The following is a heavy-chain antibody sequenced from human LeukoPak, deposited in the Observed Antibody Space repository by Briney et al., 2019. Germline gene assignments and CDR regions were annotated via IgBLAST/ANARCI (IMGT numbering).Heavy chain of an antibody. CDR2: INHSGST. CDR1: GGSFSGYY. D-gene: IGHD6-13*01. V-gene: IGHV4-34*01. Sequence: SETLSLTCAVYGGSFSGYYWCWIRQPPGKGLEWIGEINHSGSTNYNPSLKSRVTISVDTSKNQFSLKLSSVTAADTAVYYCAREAQADSHSSSWGDAFDIWGQGTMVTVSS. J-gene: IGHJ3*02. CDR3: AREAQADSHSSSWGDAFDI.